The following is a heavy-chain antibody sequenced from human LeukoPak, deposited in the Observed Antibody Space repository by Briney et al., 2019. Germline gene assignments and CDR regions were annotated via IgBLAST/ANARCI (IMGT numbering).Heavy chain of an antibody. Sequence: SQTLSLTCAISGDGLSVSSDVWNWVRQSPSRGLEWLGKTYYKSKCNNDYALSVKSPIAISPDTSKIPFCLHLNSVTPKDTAVYYCARDAVWGYDAYDIWGQGTMVTVSS. D-gene: IGHD3-16*01. V-gene: IGHV6-1*01. J-gene: IGHJ3*02. CDR3: ARDAVWGYDAYDI. CDR2: TYYKSKCNN. CDR1: GDGLSVSSDV.